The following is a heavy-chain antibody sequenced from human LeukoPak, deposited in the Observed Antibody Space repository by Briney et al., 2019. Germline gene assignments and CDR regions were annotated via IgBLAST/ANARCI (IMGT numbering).Heavy chain of an antibody. J-gene: IGHJ6*02. CDR3: AREGAAAGMGYYGMDV. CDR2: IKQDGSEK. Sequence: GGSLRLSRAASGFTFSSYWMSWVRQAPGKGLEWVANIKQDGSEKYYVDSVKGRFTISRDNAKNSLYLQMNSLRAEDTAVYYCAREGAAAGMGYYGMDVWGQGTTVTVSS. CDR1: GFTFSSYW. D-gene: IGHD6-13*01. V-gene: IGHV3-7*01.